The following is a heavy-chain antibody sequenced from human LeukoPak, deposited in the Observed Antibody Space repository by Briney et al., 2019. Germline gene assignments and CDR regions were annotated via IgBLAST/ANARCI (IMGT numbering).Heavy chain of an antibody. CDR1: GFTFSSYS. V-gene: IGHV3-21*01. CDR3: ARDRASGITMIVVVTHGFDP. CDR2: ISSSSSYI. D-gene: IGHD3-22*01. J-gene: IGHJ5*02. Sequence: GGSLRLSCAASGFTFSSYSMNWVRQAPGKGLEWVSSISSSSSYIYHADSVKGRFTISRDNAKNSLYLQMNSLRAEDTAVYYCARDRASGITMIVVVTHGFDPWGQGTLVTVSS.